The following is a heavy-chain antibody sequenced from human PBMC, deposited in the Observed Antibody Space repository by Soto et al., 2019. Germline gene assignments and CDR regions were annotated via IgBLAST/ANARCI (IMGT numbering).Heavy chain of an antibody. CDR1: GYSFPNTD. J-gene: IGHJ5*02. CDR3: ASHYFSYIAAAATSYNWRGP. CDR2: MNPGSGDT. Sequence: ASLDGSCQTSGYSFPNTDVSWVRQDTGQWLEWMGWMNPGSGDTGYAQKFQGRVTITADESTSTAYMELSSLRSEDTAVYYCASHYFSYIAAAATSYNWRGPWGQGTLVTGSA. V-gene: IGHV1-8*01. D-gene: IGHD6-13*01.